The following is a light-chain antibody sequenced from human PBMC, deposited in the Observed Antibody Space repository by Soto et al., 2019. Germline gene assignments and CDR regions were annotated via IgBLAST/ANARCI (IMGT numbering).Light chain of an antibody. J-gene: IGLJ2*01. Sequence: QSVLTQPPSASGTPGQRVTISCSGSSSNIGSNTVNWYQQLPGTAPKLLIYSNNQRPSGVPDRFSGSKSGTSASLAISGLQSEDEADYYCAAWEDNQNGYVVFGGGTKLTVL. CDR3: AAWEDNQNGYVV. CDR2: SNN. V-gene: IGLV1-44*01. CDR1: SSNIGSNT.